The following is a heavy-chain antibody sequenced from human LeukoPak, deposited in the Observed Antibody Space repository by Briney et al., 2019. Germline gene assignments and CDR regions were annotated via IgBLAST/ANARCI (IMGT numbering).Heavy chain of an antibody. CDR2: FDPEDGET. CDR1: GYTLTELS. CDR3: ARDNLAAARSSFDY. D-gene: IGHD6-13*01. Sequence: ASVKVSCKVSGYTLTELSMHWVRQAPGKGLEWMGGFDPEDGETIYAQKFQGRVTMTEDTSTDTAYMELSRLRSDDTAVYYCARDNLAAARSSFDYWGQGTLVTVSS. V-gene: IGHV1-24*01. J-gene: IGHJ4*02.